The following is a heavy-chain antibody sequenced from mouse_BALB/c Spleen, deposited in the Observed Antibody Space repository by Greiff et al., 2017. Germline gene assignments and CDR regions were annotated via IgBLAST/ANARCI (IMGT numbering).Heavy chain of an antibody. CDR2: ISSGGSYT. Sequence: EVQRVESGGGLVKPGGSLKLSCAASGFTFSSYTMSWVRQTPEKRLEWVATISSGGSYTYYPDSVKGRFTISRDNAKNTLYLQMSSLKSEDTAMYYCTRETTVVADAMDYWGQGTSVTVSS. CDR1: GFTFSSYT. D-gene: IGHD1-1*01. CDR3: TRETTVVADAMDY. V-gene: IGHV5-6-4*01. J-gene: IGHJ4*01.